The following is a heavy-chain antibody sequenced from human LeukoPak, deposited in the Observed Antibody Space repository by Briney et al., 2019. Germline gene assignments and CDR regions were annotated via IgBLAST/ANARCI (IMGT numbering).Heavy chain of an antibody. V-gene: IGHV4-39*01. D-gene: IGHD5-18*01. CDR2: IYYSGST. J-gene: IGHJ3*02. CDR3: ARGMWQLWRRGNPLDAFDI. Sequence: SSETLSLTCTVSGGSISSSSYYWGWIRQPPGKGLEWIGSIYYSGSTYYNPSLKSRVTISVDTSKNQFSLKLSSVTAADTAVYYCARGMWQLWRRGNPLDAFDIWGQGTMVTVSS. CDR1: GGSISSSSYY.